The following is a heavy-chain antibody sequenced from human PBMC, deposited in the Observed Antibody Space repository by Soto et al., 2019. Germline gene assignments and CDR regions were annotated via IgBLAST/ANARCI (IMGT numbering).Heavy chain of an antibody. J-gene: IGHJ5*02. V-gene: IGHV4-30-4*01. CDR2: IYSTGSA. Sequence: VQLQESGPGLVKPSQTLSLTCTVSSGSISSADYYWSWIRQPPGKGLEWIGYIYSTGSAYYNPSLKSRVTMSVDTSKNQFSLKVTSVTAADTAVYYCASGGSSNWFDPWGQGTLVTVSS. CDR3: ASGGSSNWFDP. CDR1: SGSISSADYY. D-gene: IGHD1-26*01.